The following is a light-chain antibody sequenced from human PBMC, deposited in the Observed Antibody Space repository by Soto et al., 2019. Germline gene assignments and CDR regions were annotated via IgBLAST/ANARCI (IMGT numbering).Light chain of an antibody. Sequence: QSALTQPASVSGSPGQSITISCTGTSSDVGAYNYVSWYQQHPGKAPKLMIFDVNNRPSGIPNRFSGSKSGNTASLTISGLQAEDEADYYCCSYTRSTTYVLGTETKLTVL. J-gene: IGLJ1*01. V-gene: IGLV2-14*01. CDR1: SSDVGAYNY. CDR3: CSYTRSTTYV. CDR2: DVN.